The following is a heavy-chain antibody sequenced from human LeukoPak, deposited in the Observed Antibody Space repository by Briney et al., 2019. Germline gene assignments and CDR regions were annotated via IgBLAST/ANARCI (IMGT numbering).Heavy chain of an antibody. V-gene: IGHV3-30*03. CDR2: ISYDGSNK. D-gene: IGHD3-3*01. Sequence: PGRSLRLSCAASGFTFSSYGMHWVRQAPGKGLEWVAVISYDGSNKYYADSVKGRFTISRDNSKNTLYLQMNSLRAEDTAVYYCARGGITIFGVVIPLPLFDYWGQGTLVTVSS. CDR3: ARGGITIFGVVIPLPLFDY. J-gene: IGHJ4*02. CDR1: GFTFSSYG.